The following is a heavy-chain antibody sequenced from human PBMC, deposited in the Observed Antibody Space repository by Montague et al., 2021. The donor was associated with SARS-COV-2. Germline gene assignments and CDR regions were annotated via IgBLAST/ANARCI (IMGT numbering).Heavy chain of an antibody. V-gene: IGHV4-34*01. CDR3: ASAPRYSFGFWDY. CDR1: GASSSNYY. J-gene: IGHJ4*02. Sequence: SETLSLTCAVYGASSSNYYWSWIRQSPGKGLEWVGEINHSGYTNSNPSLESRLTISLDSSKKQFSLKMTSVTAAVTAIYYCASAPRYSFGFWDYWGQGTLVSVSS. CDR2: INHSGYT. D-gene: IGHD5-12*01.